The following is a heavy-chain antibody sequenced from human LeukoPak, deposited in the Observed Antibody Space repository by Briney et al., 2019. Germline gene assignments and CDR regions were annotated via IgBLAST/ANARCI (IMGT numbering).Heavy chain of an antibody. D-gene: IGHD3-10*01. CDR2: ISWNGGII. CDR3: AKGGLRLYFGQFHY. Sequence: PGGSLRLSCEASGFIVSANFTNWVRQAPGKGLEWVSGISWNGGIIGYADSVKGRFTISRDSAKNSLYLQMNSLRVEDTALYYCAKGGLRLYFGQFHYWGQGTLVTVPS. CDR1: GFIVSANF. J-gene: IGHJ4*02. V-gene: IGHV3-9*01.